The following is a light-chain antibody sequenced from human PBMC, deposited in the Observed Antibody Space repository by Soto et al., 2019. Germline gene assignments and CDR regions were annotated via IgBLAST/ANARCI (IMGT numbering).Light chain of an antibody. CDR3: SSHTISSAIQV. Sequence: ALPQPASVPWSPGQSITISCTGTISDFVVYNYVSWYQQHPGKAPKLMIYGVSNRPSGVSNRFSGSKSGNTASLTISGLQADDEADYYCSSHTISSAIQVFGTGTKVTVL. V-gene: IGLV2-14*01. J-gene: IGLJ1*01. CDR2: GVS. CDR1: ISDFVVYNY.